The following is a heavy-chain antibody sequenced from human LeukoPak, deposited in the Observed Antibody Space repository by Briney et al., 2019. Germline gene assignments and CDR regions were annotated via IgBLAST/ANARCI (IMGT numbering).Heavy chain of an antibody. Sequence: GGSLRLSCAASGFTFSSNDMSWVRQAPGKGLEWVSGISGTDGSRSYADSVKGRFTISRDNSKNTLYLQMNSLRAEDTAVYYCASGQTYYDFWSGYSTNLAFDYWGQGTLVTVSS. CDR2: ISGTDGSR. V-gene: IGHV3-23*01. D-gene: IGHD3-3*01. CDR3: ASGQTYYDFWSGYSTNLAFDY. J-gene: IGHJ4*02. CDR1: GFTFSSND.